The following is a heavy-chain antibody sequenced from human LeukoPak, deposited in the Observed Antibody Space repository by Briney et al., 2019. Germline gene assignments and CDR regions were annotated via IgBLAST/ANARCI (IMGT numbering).Heavy chain of an antibody. CDR3: ARGPHRVGKPSFYWYFDL. CDR2: INHSGST. D-gene: IGHD4-23*01. J-gene: IGHJ2*01. Sequence: SETLSLTCAVYCGSFSAYYWSWIRQPPGKGLEWIGEINHSGSTNYNPSLKSRVTISVDTSKNQFSLKLSSVTAADTAVYYRARGPHRVGKPSFYWYFDLWGRGTLVTVSS. CDR1: CGSFSAYY. V-gene: IGHV4-34*01.